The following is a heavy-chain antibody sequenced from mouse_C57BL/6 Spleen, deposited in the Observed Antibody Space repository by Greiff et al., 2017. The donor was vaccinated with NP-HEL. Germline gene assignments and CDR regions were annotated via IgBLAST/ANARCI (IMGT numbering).Heavy chain of an antibody. CDR1: GYTFTNYW. CDR2: IYPGGGYT. D-gene: IGHD2-4*01. Sequence: VMLVESGAELVRPGTSVKMSCKASGYTFTNYWIGWAKQRPGHGLEWIGDIYPGGGYTNYNEKFKGKATLTADKSSSTAYMQFSSLTSEDAAIYYCARYDYDVFAYWGQWTLVTVSA. CDR3: ARYDYDVFAY. J-gene: IGHJ3*01. V-gene: IGHV1-63*01.